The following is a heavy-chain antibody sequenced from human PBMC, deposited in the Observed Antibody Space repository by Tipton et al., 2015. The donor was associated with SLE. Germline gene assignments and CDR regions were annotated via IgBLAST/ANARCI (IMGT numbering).Heavy chain of an antibody. D-gene: IGHD6-13*01. J-gene: IGHJ3*02. V-gene: IGHV3-23*01. CDR2: INGGGYRT. Sequence: SLRLSCAASGFSFSTYAMTWVRQAPGRGLEWVSTINGGGYRTYYADSVKGRFTLSRDNSKNTLYLQMNSLRAEDTAVYYCARVIAAAGVDAFDIWGQGTMVTVSS. CDR1: GFSFSTYA. CDR3: ARVIAAAGVDAFDI.